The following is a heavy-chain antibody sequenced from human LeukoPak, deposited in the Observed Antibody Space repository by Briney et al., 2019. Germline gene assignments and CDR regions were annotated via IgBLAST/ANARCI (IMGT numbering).Heavy chain of an antibody. CDR1: GFTFSSYG. D-gene: IGHD3-10*01. CDR3: ARGSGSYYIGPYYFDY. CDR2: ISYDGSNK. V-gene: IGHV3-30*03. J-gene: IGHJ4*02. Sequence: GGSLRLSCAASGFTFSSYGMHWVRQAPGKGLEWVAVISYDGSNKYYADSVKGRFTISRDNAKNTLYLQMNSLRAEDTAVYYCARGSGSYYIGPYYFDYWGQGTLVTVSS.